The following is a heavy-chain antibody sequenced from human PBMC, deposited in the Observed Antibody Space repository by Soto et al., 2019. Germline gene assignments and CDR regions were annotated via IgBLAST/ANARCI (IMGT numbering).Heavy chain of an antibody. CDR3: AREVGQDSSGYYFAWYFDL. Sequence: GESLKISCTGSGYSFTRYWISWVRQMHGKGLEWMGRIDPSDSYTNYSPSFQGHVTISADKSISTAYLQWSSLKASDTAMYYCAREVGQDSSGYYFAWYFDLWGRGTLVTVSS. CDR2: IDPSDSYT. CDR1: GYSFTRYW. V-gene: IGHV5-10-1*01. D-gene: IGHD3-22*01. J-gene: IGHJ2*01.